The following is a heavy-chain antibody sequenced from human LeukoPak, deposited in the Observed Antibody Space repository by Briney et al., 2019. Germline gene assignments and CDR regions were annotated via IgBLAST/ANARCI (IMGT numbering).Heavy chain of an antibody. V-gene: IGHV3-74*01. CDR3: ARDGAYSTIFY. D-gene: IGHD3-3*01. CDR2: INSDESST. CDR1: GFTFSSYA. Sequence: GGSLRLSCAASGFTFSSYAMHWVRQAPGKGLVWVSRINSDESSTSYADSVKGRFTISRDNAENTLYLQMNSLRAEDTAVYYCARDGAYSTIFYWGQGTLVTVSS. J-gene: IGHJ4*01.